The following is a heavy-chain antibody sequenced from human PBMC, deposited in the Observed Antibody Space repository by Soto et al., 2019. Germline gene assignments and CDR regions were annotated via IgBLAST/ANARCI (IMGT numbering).Heavy chain of an antibody. CDR3: ARHDWAKPFDY. CDR1: GGSITSSSYY. J-gene: IGHJ4*02. Sequence: SETLSLTCSVSGGSITSSSYYWGWIRQPPGTGLEWIGEINHSGSTNYNPSLKSRVTISVDTSKNQFSLKLGSVAAADTAVYYCARHDWAKPFDYWGQGTLVTVSS. CDR2: INHSGST. D-gene: IGHD3-9*01. V-gene: IGHV4-39*01.